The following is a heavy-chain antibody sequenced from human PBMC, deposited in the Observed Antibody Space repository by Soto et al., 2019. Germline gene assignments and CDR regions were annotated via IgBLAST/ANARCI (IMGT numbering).Heavy chain of an antibody. J-gene: IGHJ5*02. Sequence: SETLSLTCTVSGGTIRSSNYYWAWIRQPPGKGLEWIGSIDYSGSTYYNPSLKSRVTISVDPSKNHFSLKLGSVTAADTALYYCSRRAPEGFDPWGQGTLVTVSS. CDR1: GGTIRSSNYY. CDR3: SRRAPEGFDP. V-gene: IGHV4-39*02. CDR2: IDYSGST.